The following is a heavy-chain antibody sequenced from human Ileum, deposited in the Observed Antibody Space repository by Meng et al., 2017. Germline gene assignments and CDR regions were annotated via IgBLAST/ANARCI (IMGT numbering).Heavy chain of an antibody. Sequence: QGRLDRWAARRFQPSGALSPPWAVCGVSLTDYYWSWIRQTPGKVLEWIGEINHGRNTNYNPSPKSRVTISIDTSRDQFSLKLTSVTAADTAVYYCARVELRGDTRDSCGLDHWGQGTLVTIFS. D-gene: IGHD3-22*01. CDR2: INHGRNT. V-gene: IGHV4-34*01. CDR1: GVSLTDYY. J-gene: IGHJ4*02. CDR3: ARVELRGDTRDSCGLDH.